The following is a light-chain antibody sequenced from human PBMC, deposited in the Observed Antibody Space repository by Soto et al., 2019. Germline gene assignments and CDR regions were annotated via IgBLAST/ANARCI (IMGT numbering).Light chain of an antibody. V-gene: IGKV3-15*01. Sequence: EIVMTQSPAALSVSPGERATLSCRASQSVSSDLAWYHQKPGQAPRLLIYGASTRATGIPARFSGSGSGTEFTLTVSSLQPEDVAVYYCQQYNNWPLTFGGGTKVDIK. J-gene: IGKJ4*01. CDR1: QSVSSD. CDR2: GAS. CDR3: QQYNNWPLT.